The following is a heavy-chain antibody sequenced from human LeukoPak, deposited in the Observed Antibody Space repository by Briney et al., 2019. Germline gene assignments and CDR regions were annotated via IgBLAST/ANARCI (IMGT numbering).Heavy chain of an antibody. V-gene: IGHV3-7*01. CDR1: GFTFSNYW. D-gene: IGHD4-11*01. Sequence: PGGSLRLSCAASGFTFSNYWMNWVRQAPGKGLEWVANIKQDGSEKYFVDSVKDRFTISRDNAKNSLYLQMNSLRAEDTAVYYCAKEGAYPIVTYDSWGQGTLVTVSS. J-gene: IGHJ5*01. CDR2: IKQDGSEK. CDR3: AKEGAYPIVTYDS.